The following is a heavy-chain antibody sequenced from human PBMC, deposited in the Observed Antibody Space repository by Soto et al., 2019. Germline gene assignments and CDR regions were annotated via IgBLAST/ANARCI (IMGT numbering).Heavy chain of an antibody. J-gene: IGHJ3*02. V-gene: IGHV2-5*02. CDR2: IYWDDDK. CDR3: AHSCTVCITIFGVISDAFDI. D-gene: IGHD3-3*01. Sequence: QITLKESGPTLVKSTQTLTLTCTFSGFSLTTSGVGVVWIRQPPGKALEWLALIYWDDDKRYSPSLKSRLTITKDTSKNQVVLTMTNMDPVDTATYYCAHSCTVCITIFGVISDAFDIWGQGTMVTVSS. CDR1: GFSLTTSGVG.